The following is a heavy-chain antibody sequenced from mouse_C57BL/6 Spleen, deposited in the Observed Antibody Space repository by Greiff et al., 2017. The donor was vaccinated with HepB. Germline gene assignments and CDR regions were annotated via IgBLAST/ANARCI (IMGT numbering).Heavy chain of an antibody. V-gene: IGHV1-58*01. Sequence: VQLKQSGAELVRPGSSVKMSCKTSGYTFTSYGINWVKQRPGQGLEWIGYIYIGNGYTQYNEKFKGKATLTSDKSSSTAYMHLSSLTSEDSAIYYCSGNYGSSPGFAYWGQGTLVTVSA. CDR1: GYTFTSYG. CDR2: IYIGNGYT. J-gene: IGHJ3*01. CDR3: SGNYGSSPGFAY. D-gene: IGHD1-1*01.